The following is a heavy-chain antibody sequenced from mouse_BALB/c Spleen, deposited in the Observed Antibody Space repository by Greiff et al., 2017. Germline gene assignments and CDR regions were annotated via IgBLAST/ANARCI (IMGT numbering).Heavy chain of an antibody. CDR1: GFTFSSYG. Sequence: DVMLVESGGDLVKPGGSLKLSCAASGFTFSSYGMSWVRQTPDKRLEWVATISSGGSYTYYPDSVKGRFTISRDNAKNTLYLQMSSLKSEDTAMYYCARREPPDYWGQGTTLTVSS. CDR3: ARREPPDY. CDR2: ISSGGSYT. V-gene: IGHV5-6*02. J-gene: IGHJ2*01.